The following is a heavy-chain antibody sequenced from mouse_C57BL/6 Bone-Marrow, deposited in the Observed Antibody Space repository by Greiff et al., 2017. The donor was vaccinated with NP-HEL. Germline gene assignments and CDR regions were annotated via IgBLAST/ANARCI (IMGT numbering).Heavy chain of an antibody. J-gene: IGHJ2*01. CDR2: INPNYGTT. D-gene: IGHD1-1*01. V-gene: IGHV1-39*01. CDR3: ARWEKTRGSSPFDY. CDR1: GYSFTDYN. Sequence: VHVKQSGPELVKPGASVKISCKASGYSFTDYNMNWVKQSNGKSLEWIGVINPNYGTTSYNPKFKGKATLTVDQSSSTAYMQLNSLTSEDSAVYYCARWEKTRGSSPFDYWGQGTTLTVSS.